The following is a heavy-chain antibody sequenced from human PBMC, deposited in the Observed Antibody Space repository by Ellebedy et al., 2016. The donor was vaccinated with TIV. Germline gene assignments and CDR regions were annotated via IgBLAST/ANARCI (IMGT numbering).Heavy chain of an antibody. Sequence: GGSLRLXXAASGFTFSSYWMSWVRQAPGKGLEWVANIKQDGSGKYYVDSEKGRFTISRDNAKNSLYLQMNSLRAEDTAVYYCAREVYYYMDVWGKGTTVTVSS. J-gene: IGHJ6*03. V-gene: IGHV3-7*01. CDR3: AREVYYYMDV. CDR2: IKQDGSGK. CDR1: GFTFSSYW.